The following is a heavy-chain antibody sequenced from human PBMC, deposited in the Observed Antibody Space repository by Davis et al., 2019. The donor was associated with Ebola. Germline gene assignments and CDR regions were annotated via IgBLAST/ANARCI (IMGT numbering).Heavy chain of an antibody. Sequence: PGGSLRLSCSASGFTFDKYAMSWVRQVPGKGLEWVSAISGSGETTYHADSVKGRFTISRDNSKDTVYLQMNSLRAEDTAVYYCAKDEGYCSSTSCYSYYYGMDVWGPETTVTVSS. V-gene: IGHV3-23*01. D-gene: IGHD2-2*01. CDR3: AKDEGYCSSTSCYSYYYGMDV. J-gene: IGHJ6*02. CDR2: ISGSGETT. CDR1: GFTFDKYA.